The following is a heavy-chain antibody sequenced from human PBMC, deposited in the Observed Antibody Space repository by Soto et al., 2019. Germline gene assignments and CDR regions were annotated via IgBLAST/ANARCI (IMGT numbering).Heavy chain of an antibody. V-gene: IGHV3-30-3*01. D-gene: IGHD3-9*01. Sequence: GGSLRLSCAASGVTFSSYAMHWVRQAPGKGLEWVAVISYDGSNKYYADSVKGRFTISRDNSKNTLYLQMNSLRAEDTAVYYCARTTYDILAPFDYWGQGTLVTVSS. J-gene: IGHJ4*02. CDR3: ARTTYDILAPFDY. CDR1: GVTFSSYA. CDR2: ISYDGSNK.